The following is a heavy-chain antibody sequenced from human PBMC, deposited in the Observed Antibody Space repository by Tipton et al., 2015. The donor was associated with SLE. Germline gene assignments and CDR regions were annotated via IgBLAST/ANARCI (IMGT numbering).Heavy chain of an antibody. J-gene: IGHJ3*01. D-gene: IGHD1-26*01. V-gene: IGHV4-34*01. Sequence: TLSLTCAVNGGSLSGYAWSWIRQPPGKGLEWIGEINHSGFTNYRPSLKSRVTVSVDTSKNQFSLKLSSVTAADTAMYYCVRERKYVVRFRELVAPDLWGQGTAITVSS. CDR3: VRERKYVVRFRELVAPDL. CDR1: GGSLSGYA. CDR2: INHSGFT.